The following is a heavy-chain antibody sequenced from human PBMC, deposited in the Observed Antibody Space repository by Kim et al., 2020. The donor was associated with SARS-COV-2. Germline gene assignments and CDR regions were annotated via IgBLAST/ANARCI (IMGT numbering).Heavy chain of an antibody. CDR1: GFTFSSYG. Sequence: GGSLRLSCAASGFTFSSYGMHWVRQAPGKGLEWVAVISYDGSNKYYADSVKGRFTISRDNSKNTLYLQMNSLRAEDTAVYYCAKGVGATRFDYCCQGTLV. V-gene: IGHV3-30*18. CDR3: AKGVGATRFDY. CDR2: ISYDGSNK. J-gene: IGHJ4*02. D-gene: IGHD1-26*01.